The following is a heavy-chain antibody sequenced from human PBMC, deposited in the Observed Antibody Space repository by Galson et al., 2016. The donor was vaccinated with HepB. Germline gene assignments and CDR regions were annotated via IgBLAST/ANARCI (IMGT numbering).Heavy chain of an antibody. J-gene: IGHJ4*02. CDR3: AKEPDFVGRELDY. D-gene: IGHD1-1*01. CDR2: ISWDGFNT. V-gene: IGHV3-43*01. CDR1: GFSFEDCT. Sequence: SLRLSCAASGFSFEDCTMHWVRQAPGKGLEWVSLISWDGFNTYYADSVEGRFTISRDNSKNFLYLQMDSLRIEDTALYYCAKEPDFVGRELDYWGQGTLVTVSS.